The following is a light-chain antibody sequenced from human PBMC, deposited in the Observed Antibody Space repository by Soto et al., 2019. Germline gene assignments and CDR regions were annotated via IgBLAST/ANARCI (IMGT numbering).Light chain of an antibody. Sequence: QSALTQSRSVSGSPGQSVTISCTGTSSDVGVYNYVSWYQQHPGKAPKLMIYDVTKRPSGVPDRFSGSKSANTASLTISGLQAEDEADYYCCSYAGSYTFVFGTGTKVTVL. CDR2: DVT. CDR1: SSDVGVYNY. V-gene: IGLV2-11*01. J-gene: IGLJ1*01. CDR3: CSYAGSYTFV.